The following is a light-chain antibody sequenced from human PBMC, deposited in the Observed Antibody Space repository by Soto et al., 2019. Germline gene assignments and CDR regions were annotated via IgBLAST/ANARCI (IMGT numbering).Light chain of an antibody. CDR3: SSYAGSNNFV. Sequence: QSALTQPPSASGSTGQSVTISCTGASSDVGGYNYVSWYQQQPGKAPKLMIYEVTKQPSGVPDRFSGSKSGNTASLTVSGLQAEDVADYYCSSYAGSNNFVFGTGTKLTVL. CDR1: SSDVGGYNY. V-gene: IGLV2-8*01. J-gene: IGLJ1*01. CDR2: EVT.